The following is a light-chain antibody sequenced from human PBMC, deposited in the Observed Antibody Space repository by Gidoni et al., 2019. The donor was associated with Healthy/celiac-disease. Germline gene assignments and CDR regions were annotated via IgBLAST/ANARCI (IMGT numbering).Light chain of an antibody. J-gene: IGLJ1*01. V-gene: IGLV1-40*01. CDR2: GNS. CDR1: SSNIGAGYD. CDR3: QSYDSSLSI. Sequence: QSVLPHPPSVSAAPGQRVTISCTGSSSNIGAGYDVHWYQQLPGTAPKLLIYGNSKRPSGVPERFSGSKSGTSASLAITGLQAEDEADYYCQSYDSSLSIFGTGTKVTVL.